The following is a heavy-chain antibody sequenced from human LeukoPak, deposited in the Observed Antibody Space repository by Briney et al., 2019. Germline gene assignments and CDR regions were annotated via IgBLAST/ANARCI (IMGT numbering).Heavy chain of an antibody. CDR2: TGSTGVST. D-gene: IGHD2-2*01. CDR3: AKDPGVVPAHYFDY. CDR1: GFTFSSYA. J-gene: IGHJ4*02. Sequence: PGGFLRLSCAASGFTFSSYAMNWVRQAPGKGLEGVSATGSTGVSTFYADSVKGRFTVSRDNSKNTLSLQMNSLRAEDTAVYYCAKDPGVVPAHYFDYWGQGILVTVSS. V-gene: IGHV3-23*01.